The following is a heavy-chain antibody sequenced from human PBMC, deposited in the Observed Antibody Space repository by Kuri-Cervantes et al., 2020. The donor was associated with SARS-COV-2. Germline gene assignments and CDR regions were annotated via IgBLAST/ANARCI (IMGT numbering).Heavy chain of an antibody. J-gene: IGHJ5*02. Sequence: GSLRLSCAASGFAFGDYYMSWIRQAPGKGLEWVSYVSHSGTIIYQADSVKGRFTISRDNAKNSLYLQMNSLRGEDTAVYYCARDGTAGGSYNWFDPWGQGTLVTVSS. CDR1: GFAFGDYY. V-gene: IGHV3-11*01. CDR2: VSHSGTII. D-gene: IGHD1-26*01. CDR3: ARDGTAGGSYNWFDP.